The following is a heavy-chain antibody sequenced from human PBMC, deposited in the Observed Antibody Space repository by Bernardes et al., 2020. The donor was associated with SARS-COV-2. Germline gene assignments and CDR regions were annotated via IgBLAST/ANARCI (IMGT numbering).Heavy chain of an antibody. Sequence: GGSLRLSCAASGFEFTNAWMSWVRQAPGKGLEWVGRIKSKTDGETTDYAAPVKGRFIISRDDSKNMLYLQMNSLKTEDTAVYYCTDSAGAPVLGRFDPWGQGTLVTVAS. CDR1: GFEFTNAW. V-gene: IGHV3-15*01. J-gene: IGHJ5*02. CDR3: TDSAGAPVLGRFDP. D-gene: IGHD6-19*01. CDR2: IKSKTDGETT.